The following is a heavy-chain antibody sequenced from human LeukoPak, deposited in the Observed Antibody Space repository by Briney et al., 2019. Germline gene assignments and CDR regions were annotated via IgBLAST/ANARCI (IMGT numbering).Heavy chain of an antibody. CDR2: IRYDGSNK. Sequence: GGSLRLSCAASGFTFSSYGMHWVRQAPGKGLEWVAFIRYDGSNKYYADSVKGRFTISRDNSKNTLYLQMNSLRAEDTAVYYCARAILRKDDYMDVWGEGTTVTVSS. D-gene: IGHD4-17*01. J-gene: IGHJ6*03. CDR1: GFTFSSYG. V-gene: IGHV3-30*02. CDR3: ARAILRKDDYMDV.